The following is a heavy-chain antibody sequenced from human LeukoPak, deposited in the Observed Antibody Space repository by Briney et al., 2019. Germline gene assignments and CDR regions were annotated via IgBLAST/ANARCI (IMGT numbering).Heavy chain of an antibody. CDR1: GYNFTTYF. J-gene: IGHJ5*01. CDR3: AREGESRKFDS. D-gene: IGHD1-26*01. V-gene: IGHV1-18*04. CDR2: ISPYNGHT. Sequence: ASVKVSCKTSGYNFTTYFITWVRQAPGQGLEWMGWISPYNGHTKYAHSLQGRVTMTTDTSTSIAFMELRSLMSDDTAVYYCAREGESRKFDSWGQGTLVTVSS.